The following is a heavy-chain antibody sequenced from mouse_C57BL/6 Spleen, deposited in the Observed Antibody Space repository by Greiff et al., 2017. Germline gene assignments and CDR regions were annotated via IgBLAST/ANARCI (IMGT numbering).Heavy chain of an antibody. V-gene: IGHV1-15*01. Sequence: QVQLQQSGAELVRPGASVTLSCKASGYTFTDYEMHWVKQTPVHGLEWIGAIDPETGGTAYNQKFKGKAILTADKSSSTAYMELRSLTSEDSAVYYCTRYYGSSYYFDDWGQGTTLTVSS. CDR3: TRYYGSSYYFDD. J-gene: IGHJ2*01. CDR1: GYTFTDYE. D-gene: IGHD1-1*01. CDR2: IDPETGGT.